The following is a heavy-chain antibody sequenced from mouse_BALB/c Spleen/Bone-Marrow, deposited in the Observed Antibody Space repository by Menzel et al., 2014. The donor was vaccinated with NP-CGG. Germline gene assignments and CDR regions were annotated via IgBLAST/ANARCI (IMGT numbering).Heavy chain of an antibody. CDR2: IDPANGNT. J-gene: IGHJ1*01. D-gene: IGHD2-14*01. CDR3: ASYRYAWYFDV. CDR1: GFNIKDTY. V-gene: IGHV14-3*02. Sequence: EVQLVESGAELVKPGASVKLSCTASGFNIKDTYMHWVKQRPEQGLEWIGRIDPANGNTKYDPKFQGKATITADTSSNTSYLQNSSLTSEDTAVYYCASYRYAWYFDVWGAGTTVTVSS.